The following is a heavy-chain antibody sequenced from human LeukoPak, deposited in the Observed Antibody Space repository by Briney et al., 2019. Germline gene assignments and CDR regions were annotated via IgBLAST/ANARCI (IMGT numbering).Heavy chain of an antibody. D-gene: IGHD4-17*01. CDR2: TSAYNGNT. V-gene: IGHV1-18*01. CDR1: GYTFTSYG. Sequence: GASVKVSCKASGYTFTSYGISWVRQAPGQGLEWMGWTSAYNGNTNYAQKLQGRVTMTTDTSTSTAYMELRSLRSDDTAVYYCARVSYGDYVVAWFDPWGQGTLVTVSS. CDR3: ARVSYGDYVVAWFDP. J-gene: IGHJ5*02.